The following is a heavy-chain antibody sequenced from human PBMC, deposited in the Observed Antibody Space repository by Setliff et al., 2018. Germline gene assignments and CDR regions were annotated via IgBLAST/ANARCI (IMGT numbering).Heavy chain of an antibody. J-gene: IGHJ4*02. V-gene: IGHV3-30*01. CDR3: VRAPRSLPRPLDY. CDR1: GFTLSSYA. CDR2: ISYDASNK. Sequence: GGSLRLSCAASGFTLSSYAMTWVRQAPGKGPEWVAVISYDASNKYYADSVKGRFTISRDNSKNTLSPQMNSLRAEDTAVYYCVRAPRSLPRPLDYWGQGTLVTVSS. D-gene: IGHD1-1*01.